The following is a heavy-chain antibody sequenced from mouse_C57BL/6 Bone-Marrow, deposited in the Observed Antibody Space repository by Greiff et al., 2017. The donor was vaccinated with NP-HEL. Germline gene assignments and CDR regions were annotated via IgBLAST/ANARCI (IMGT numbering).Heavy chain of an antibody. CDR3: ARGVGYYYAMDY. Sequence: QVQLQQPGAELVKPGASVKLSCKASGYTFTSYWMQWVKQRPGQGLEWIGEIDPSDSYTNYNQKFKGKATLTVETSSSTAYMQLSSLTSEDSAVYYCARGVGYYYAMDYWGQGTSVTVSS. CDR2: IDPSDSYT. J-gene: IGHJ4*01. CDR1: GYTFTSYW. V-gene: IGHV1-50*01.